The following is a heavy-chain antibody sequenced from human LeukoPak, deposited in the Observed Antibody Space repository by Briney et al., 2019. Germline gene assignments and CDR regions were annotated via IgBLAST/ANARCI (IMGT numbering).Heavy chain of an antibody. V-gene: IGHV4-4*07. CDR1: GGSISSYY. D-gene: IGHD5-18*01. CDR3: ASGDTAMVDY. J-gene: IGHJ4*02. CDR2: IYTSGST. Sequence: TSETLSLTCTVSGGSISSYYWSWIRQPAGKGLEWIGSIYTSGSTNYNPSLKSRVTMSVDTSKNQFSLKLSSVTAADTAVYYCASGDTAMVDYWGQGTLVTVSS.